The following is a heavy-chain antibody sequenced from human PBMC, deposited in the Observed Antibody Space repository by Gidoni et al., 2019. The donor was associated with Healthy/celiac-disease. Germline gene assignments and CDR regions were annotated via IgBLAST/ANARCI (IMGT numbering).Heavy chain of an antibody. V-gene: IGHV3-11*06. CDR2: ISSSSSYT. D-gene: IGHD6-19*01. CDR3: ASLYSSGWYSDY. CDR1: GFPFSDYY. J-gene: IGHJ4*02. Sequence: QVQLVESGGGLVKPGGSLRLSCAASGFPFSDYYMSWIRQAQGKGLEWVSYISSSSSYTNYADSVKGRFTISRDNAKNSLYLQMNSLRAEDTAVYYCASLYSSGWYSDYWGQGTLVTVSS.